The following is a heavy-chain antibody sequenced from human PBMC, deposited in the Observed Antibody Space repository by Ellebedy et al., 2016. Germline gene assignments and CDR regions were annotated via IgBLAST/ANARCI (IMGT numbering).Heavy chain of an antibody. CDR2: IAWNGAWI. D-gene: IGHD3-10*01. CDR1: GFAFNDYA. V-gene: IGHV3-9*01. CDR3: VSGRYGTGSQSYYFDK. Sequence: GGSLRLXXAASGFAFNDYAMHWVRQRPGKGLEWVARIAWNGAWIAYADSVKGRFTISRDNEKNFLYLQMSSLRVQDTAFYYCVSGRYGTGSQSYYFDKWGRGTLVTVSS. J-gene: IGHJ4*01.